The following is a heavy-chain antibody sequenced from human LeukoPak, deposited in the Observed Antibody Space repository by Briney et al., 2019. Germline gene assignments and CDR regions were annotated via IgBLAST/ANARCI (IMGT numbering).Heavy chain of an antibody. Sequence: SETLSLTCTVSGGXISSGGYYWSWIRQHPGKGLEWIGYIYYSGSTYYNPSLKSRVTISVDTSKNQFSLKLSSVTAADTAVYYCARVCDVVVPAAYWFDPWGQGTLVTVSS. CDR1: GGXISSGGYY. CDR2: IYYSGST. D-gene: IGHD2-2*01. V-gene: IGHV4-31*03. CDR3: ARVCDVVVPAAYWFDP. J-gene: IGHJ5*02.